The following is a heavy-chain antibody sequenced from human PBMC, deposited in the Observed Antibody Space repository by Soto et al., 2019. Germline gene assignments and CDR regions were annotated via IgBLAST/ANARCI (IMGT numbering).Heavy chain of an antibody. D-gene: IGHD3-3*01. CDR2: INHSGST. J-gene: IGHJ6*04. V-gene: IGHV4-34*01. CDR3: ARSPITIFAVLIIEGKDV. CDR1: GGSFSGYH. Sequence: SETLSLTCAVYGGSFSGYHWSWIRQPPGKGLEWIGEINHSGSTNYNPSLKSRVTISVDTSKNQFSLKLSSVTAADTAVYYCARSPITIFAVLIIEGKDVWREGNTVTVSS.